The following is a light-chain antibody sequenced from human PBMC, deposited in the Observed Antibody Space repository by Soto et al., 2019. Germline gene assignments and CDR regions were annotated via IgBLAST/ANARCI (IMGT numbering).Light chain of an antibody. Sequence: DIQMTQSPSSLSASLGDRVSITCRASQSIGTDLNWYQQKPGKAPKLLISGASTLQGGVPSRFSGSVSGTECTLTISSLQPGDLATYFCQQTYSTPWTFAQGTKVDI. CDR1: QSIGTD. CDR3: QQTYSTPWT. V-gene: IGKV1-39*01. J-gene: IGKJ1*01. CDR2: GAS.